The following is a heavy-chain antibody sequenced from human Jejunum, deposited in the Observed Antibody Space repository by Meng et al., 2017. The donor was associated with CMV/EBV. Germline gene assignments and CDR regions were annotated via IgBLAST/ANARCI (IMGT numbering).Heavy chain of an antibody. CDR1: GRTFNRYG. Sequence: SGRTFNRYGMHWVRQAPGKGLEWVATISHDGSNTYYRESVRGRFAILRDNSKNTLALQLNSLRADDTAVYYCAAEYQLMNAPYYEYWGQGTLVTVSS. V-gene: IGHV3-30*10. D-gene: IGHD2-2*01. J-gene: IGHJ4*02. CDR3: AAEYQLMNAPYYEY. CDR2: ISHDGSNT.